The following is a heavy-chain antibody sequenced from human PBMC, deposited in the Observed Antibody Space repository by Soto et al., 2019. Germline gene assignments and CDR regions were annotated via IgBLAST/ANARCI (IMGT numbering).Heavy chain of an antibody. J-gene: IGHJ4*02. V-gene: IGHV3-23*01. D-gene: IGHD3-10*01. CDR1: GFTFSSYA. Sequence: QPGGSLRLSCVASGFTFSSYAMSWVRQAPGKGLEWVSAISGSGGSTYYADSVKGRFTISRDNSKNTLYLQMNSLRAEDTAVYYCACPMTYYYGSGSYYTYDYWGQGTLVTVSS. CDR3: ACPMTYYYGSGSYYTYDY. CDR2: ISGSGGST.